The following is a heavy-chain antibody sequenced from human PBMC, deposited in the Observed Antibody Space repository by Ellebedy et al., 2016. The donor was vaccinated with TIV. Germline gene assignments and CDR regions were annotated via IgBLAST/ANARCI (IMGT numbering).Heavy chain of an antibody. CDR1: GGTFRRYA. CDR3: AREPVRGLYADQGAFDI. D-gene: IGHD3-10*01. J-gene: IGHJ3*02. V-gene: IGHV1-69*13. CDR2: IIPIFCTA. Sequence: AASVKVSCKASGGTFRRYALRWVRQAPGQGLGWMGGIIPIFCTANYAQKFQGRVPITADESTSTAYMELSSRRSEDTAVYSCAREPVRGLYADQGAFDIWGQGTMVTVSS.